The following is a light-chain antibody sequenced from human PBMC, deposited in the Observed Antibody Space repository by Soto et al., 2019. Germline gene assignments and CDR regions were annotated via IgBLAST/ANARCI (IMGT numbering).Light chain of an antibody. V-gene: IGKV3-20*01. CDR2: GAS. CDR1: QSVSSSY. Sequence: EIVFTQSPGTLSLSPVERATLSFMASQSVSSSYLAWYQQKPGQAPRLLIYGASSRATGIPDRFSGSGSGTDFTLTISRLEPEDFAVYYCQKYDSSPKTFGQGTKVDIK. J-gene: IGKJ1*01. CDR3: QKYDSSPKT.